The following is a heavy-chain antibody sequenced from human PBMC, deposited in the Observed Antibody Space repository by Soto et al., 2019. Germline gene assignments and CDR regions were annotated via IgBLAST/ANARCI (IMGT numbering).Heavy chain of an antibody. CDR1: GFTFSSYA. CDR2: ISGSGGST. D-gene: IGHD3-16*02. J-gene: IGHJ4*02. Sequence: GGSLRLSCAASGFTFSSYAMSWVRQAPGKGLEWVSAISGSGGSTYYADSVEGRFTISRDDSKNTLDLQMTNLKTEDTAVYYCTTYDYIWGNYRYRWAYWGQGALVTVSS. V-gene: IGHV3-23*01. CDR3: TTYDYIWGNYRYRWAY.